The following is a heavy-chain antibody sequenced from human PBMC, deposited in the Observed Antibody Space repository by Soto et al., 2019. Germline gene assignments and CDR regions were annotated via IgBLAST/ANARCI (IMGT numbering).Heavy chain of an antibody. CDR1: GYTFTSYD. J-gene: IGHJ4*02. CDR3: AREGWDSYYFDY. Sequence: QVQLVQSGAEVKKPGASVKVSCKASGYTFTSYDMNWVRQATGQGLEWMGWMNPNSGNTGYAQKFQGRVSMTRNNSISTAYMEMSRLRSEDTAVYYCAREGWDSYYFDYWGQGPLVTVSS. V-gene: IGHV1-8*01. D-gene: IGHD1-26*01. CDR2: MNPNSGNT.